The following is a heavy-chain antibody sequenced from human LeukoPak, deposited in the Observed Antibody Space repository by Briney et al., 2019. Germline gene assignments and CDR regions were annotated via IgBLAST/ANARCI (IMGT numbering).Heavy chain of an antibody. D-gene: IGHD3-22*01. V-gene: IGHV4-59*01. J-gene: IGHJ4*02. CDR2: IYYSGNT. CDR3: ARVKYSYDSSAYLIDC. CDR1: GGSISSYY. Sequence: PSETLSLTCTVSGGSISSYYWSWIRQPPGKGLEWIGYIYYSGNTNYDPSLKSRVTISVDTSKNQFSLKLNSVTAADTAVYYCARVKYSYDSSAYLIDCWGQGTLVTVSS.